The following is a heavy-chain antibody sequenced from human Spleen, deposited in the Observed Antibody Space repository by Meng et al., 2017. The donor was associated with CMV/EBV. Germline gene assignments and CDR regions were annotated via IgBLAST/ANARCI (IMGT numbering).Heavy chain of an antibody. Sequence: QLQLHESGPGPGKPSATLSLPCTVSGGSSSSSSYYWGWIRQPPGKGLEWIGSIYYSGSTYYNPSLKSRVTISVDTSKNQFSLKLSSVTAADTAVYYCARAERSSVGGNWFDPWGQGTLVTVSS. CDR1: GGSSSSSSYY. J-gene: IGHJ5*02. CDR3: ARAERSSVGGNWFDP. CDR2: IYYSGST. V-gene: IGHV4-39*07. D-gene: IGHD1-26*01.